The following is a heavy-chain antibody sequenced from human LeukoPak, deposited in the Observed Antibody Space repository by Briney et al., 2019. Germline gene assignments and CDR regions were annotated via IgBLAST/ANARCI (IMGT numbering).Heavy chain of an antibody. D-gene: IGHD2-15*01. V-gene: IGHV1-3*01. J-gene: IGHJ5*02. CDR3: ARDLGYCTGGTCYPNWFDP. CDR2: INAGNDNT. Sequence: ASVKVSCKASGYTFTSYAMHWVRQAPGQRLEWMGWINAGNDNTKYSQKFQGRVTITRDTSACTAYMELSSLRSEDTAVYYCARDLGYCTGGTCYPNWFDPWGQGTLVTVSS. CDR1: GYTFTSYA.